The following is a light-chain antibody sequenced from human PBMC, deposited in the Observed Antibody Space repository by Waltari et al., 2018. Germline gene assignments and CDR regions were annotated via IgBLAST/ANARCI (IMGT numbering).Light chain of an antibody. V-gene: IGKV4-1*01. Sequence: DIVMTQSPDSLAVSLGDRAPLYCKCSQSFLYSSSTGNYLAWYQHKPGQPPKLLIYWASTRKTGVPDRFSGSGSGTDFILTISSLQAEDVAVYYCQQYYTTPLTFGGGTKVVI. J-gene: IGKJ4*01. CDR2: WAS. CDR1: QSFLYSSSTGNY. CDR3: QQYYTTPLT.